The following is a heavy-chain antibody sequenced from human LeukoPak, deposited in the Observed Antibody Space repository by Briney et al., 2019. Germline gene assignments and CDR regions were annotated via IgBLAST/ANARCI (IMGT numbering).Heavy chain of an antibody. Sequence: PSETLSLTCGVSGYSISSGYQWAWIRQSPGKGLEWIGSIYHSGSAHYNPSLKSRVTISVETSKNQLSLNMYSVTAADTAVYYCATDPRWLTPDCTSTSCYENYFDPWGQGTLVTVSS. J-gene: IGHJ5*02. D-gene: IGHD2-2*01. CDR3: ATDPRWLTPDCTSTSCYENYFDP. CDR1: GYSISSGYQ. V-gene: IGHV4-38-2*02. CDR2: IYHSGSA.